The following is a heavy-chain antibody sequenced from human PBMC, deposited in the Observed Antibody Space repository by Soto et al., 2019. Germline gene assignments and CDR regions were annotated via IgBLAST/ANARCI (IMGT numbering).Heavy chain of an antibody. CDR2: INPSGGST. CDR1: GNTFTAHF. CDR3: ARDRTDTAMVSGLNDY. V-gene: IGHV1-46*01. J-gene: IGHJ4*02. Sequence: GPSVKVSCKPSGNTFTAHFMHWVRQAPGQGLEWMGIINPSGGSTSYAQKFQGRVTMTRDTSASTVYMELSSLRSEDTAVYYCARDRTDTAMVSGLNDYWGQGTLVTVSS. D-gene: IGHD5-18*01.